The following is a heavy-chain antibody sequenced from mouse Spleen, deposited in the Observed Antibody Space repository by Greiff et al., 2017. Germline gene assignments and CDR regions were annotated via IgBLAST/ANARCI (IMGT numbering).Heavy chain of an antibody. J-gene: IGHJ3*01. CDR2: ISYDGSN. V-gene: IGHV3-6*01. Sequence: VQLQQSGPGLVKPSQSLSLTCSVTGYSITSGYYWNWIRQFPGNKLEWMGYISYDGSNNYNPSLKNRISITRDTSKNQFFLKLNSVTTEDTATYYGARGGYGSSWGFAYWGQGTLVTVSA. CDR3: ARGGYGSSWGFAY. D-gene: IGHD1-1*01. CDR1: GYSITSGYY.